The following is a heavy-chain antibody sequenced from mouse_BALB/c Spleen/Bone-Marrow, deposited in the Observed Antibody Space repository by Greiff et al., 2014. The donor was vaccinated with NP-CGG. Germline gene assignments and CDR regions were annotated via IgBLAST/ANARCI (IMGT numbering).Heavy chain of an antibody. Sequence: VQLQQSGPGLVAPSQNLSITCTVSGFSLTNYGVHWIRQPPGKGLEWLGIMWAGGSTNYNSALMPRLSISKDNSKSQVFFKMNSLQTDDTAIYYCATYDYDGRSDYWGKGTTLTVSS. J-gene: IGHJ2*01. V-gene: IGHV2-9*02. D-gene: IGHD2-4*01. CDR3: ATYDYDGRSDY. CDR1: GFSLTNYG. CDR2: MWAGGST.